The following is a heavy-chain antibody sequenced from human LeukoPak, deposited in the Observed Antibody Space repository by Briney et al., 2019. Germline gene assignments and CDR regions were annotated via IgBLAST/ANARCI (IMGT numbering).Heavy chain of an antibody. J-gene: IGHJ4*02. V-gene: IGHV5-51*01. CDR2: IYPGDSDT. CDR3: ARGLSGTYTPRYFDY. CDR1: GSSFTTYW. Sequence: HGASLQISCQASGSSFTTYWIGWARQLPGKGLEWMGIIYPGDSDTTYSPPFQGQVTISADNSITTASLQWNSLKASDTAMYYCARGLSGTYTPRYFDYWGQGTLVTVSS. D-gene: IGHD1-26*01.